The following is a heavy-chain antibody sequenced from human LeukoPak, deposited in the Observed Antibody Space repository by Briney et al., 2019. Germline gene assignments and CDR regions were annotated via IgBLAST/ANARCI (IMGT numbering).Heavy chain of an antibody. CDR2: IYSGGST. V-gene: IGHV3-53*01. CDR1: GFTVSSNY. CDR3: ARVITMVRGVNMGDLWFDP. J-gene: IGHJ5*02. Sequence: GGSLRLSCAAPGFTVSSNYMSWVRQAPGKGLEWVSVIYSGGSTYYADSVKGRFTISRDNSKNTLYLQMNSLRAEDTAVYYCARVITMVRGVNMGDLWFDPWGQGTLVTVSS. D-gene: IGHD3-10*01.